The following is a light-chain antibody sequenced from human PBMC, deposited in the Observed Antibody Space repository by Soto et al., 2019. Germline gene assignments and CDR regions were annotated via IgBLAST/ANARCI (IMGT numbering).Light chain of an antibody. Sequence: EIVMTQSPDTLSLSPVEGATLSCRVSQSIRSNLAWYQQKPGQAPRLLIYGASTRATGIPARFSGRGSGTEFTLTISSLQPDDFATYYCQQYNSYWTFGQGTKVDIK. V-gene: IGKV3-15*01. CDR3: QQYNSYWT. CDR2: GAS. J-gene: IGKJ1*01. CDR1: QSIRSN.